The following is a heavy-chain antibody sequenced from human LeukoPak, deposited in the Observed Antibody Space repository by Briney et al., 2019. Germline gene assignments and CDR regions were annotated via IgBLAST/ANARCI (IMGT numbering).Heavy chain of an antibody. V-gene: IGHV3-23*01. Sequence: PGGSLRLSCAASGFTFSSYAMSWVRQAPGKGLEWVSGFSVSDQTTYYADSVKGRFTISRDNSKNTLYLQINSLRAEDTAVYYCAKAGVVVTAILYYFGYWGQGTLVTVSS. CDR3: AKAGVVVTAILYYFGY. D-gene: IGHD2-21*02. CDR2: FSVSDQTT. J-gene: IGHJ4*02. CDR1: GFTFSSYA.